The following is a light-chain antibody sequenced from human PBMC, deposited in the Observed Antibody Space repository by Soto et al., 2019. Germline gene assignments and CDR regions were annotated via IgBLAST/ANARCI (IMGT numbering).Light chain of an antibody. Sequence: QSVLTQPPSVSGAPGQRVTISCTGSSSNIGAGYDVHWYQQLPGTAPKLLIYGNSNRPSGVPDRFSGSKSGTSASLAITGLLAEDDADYYCQSYDSSLSAWVFGGGTKLTVL. J-gene: IGLJ3*02. CDR2: GNS. CDR1: SSNIGAGYD. CDR3: QSYDSSLSAWV. V-gene: IGLV1-40*01.